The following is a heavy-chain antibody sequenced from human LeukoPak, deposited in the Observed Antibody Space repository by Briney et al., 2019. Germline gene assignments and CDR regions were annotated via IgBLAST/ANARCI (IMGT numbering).Heavy chain of an antibody. J-gene: IGHJ4*02. CDR1: GYTFTDYY. CDR2: INPNSGAT. Sequence: ASVKVSCKASGYTFTDYYIHWVRQAPGQGLEWMGWINPNSGATNYAQKFQGRVTMTRDTSISTAYMELSRLTSDDTAVYYCARGWQDSSGEVWYIDYWGQGTLVTVSS. D-gene: IGHD6-25*01. CDR3: ARGWQDSSGEVWYIDY. V-gene: IGHV1-2*02.